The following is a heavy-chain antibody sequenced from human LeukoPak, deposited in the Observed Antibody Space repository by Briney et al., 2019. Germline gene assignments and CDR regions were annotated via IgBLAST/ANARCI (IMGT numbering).Heavy chain of an antibody. V-gene: IGHV3-23*01. D-gene: IGHD2-8*02. Sequence: PGGSLRLSCAASGFTFSKFCMMWVRQAPGKGLEWVSSIAGTGETYYADSVKGRFTVSRDNSKSTLYLQINSLTAEDTALYYCAKGEAPGAVDWFDPWGQGTLVTVSS. J-gene: IGHJ5*02. CDR2: IAGTGET. CDR3: AKGEAPGAVDWFDP. CDR1: GFTFSKFC.